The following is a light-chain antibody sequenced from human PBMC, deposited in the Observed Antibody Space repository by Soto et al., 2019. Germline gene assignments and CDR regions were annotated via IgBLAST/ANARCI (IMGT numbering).Light chain of an antibody. CDR2: DVS. CDR1: SSDVGGYNY. V-gene: IGLV2-14*01. Sequence: QSVLTQPASVSGSPGQSITISCTGTSSDVGGYNYVSWYQQYPGKVPKLMIYDVSYRPSGVSNRFSGSKSGNTASLTISGLQAEDEADYYCSSYTSSSAYVSGTGTKVTV. CDR3: SSYTSSSAYV. J-gene: IGLJ1*01.